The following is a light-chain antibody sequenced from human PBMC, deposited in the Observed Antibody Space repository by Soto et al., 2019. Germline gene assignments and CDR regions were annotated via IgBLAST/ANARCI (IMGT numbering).Light chain of an antibody. J-gene: IGKJ1*01. CDR2: GAS. Sequence: ETVLTQSQCTLSLPPPHTATLSCRGSQSVSSRYLAWYQQKAGQAPRLLIYGASSRATGIPDRFSGSGSGTDFTLTISRLEPEDFAVFYCQQYGNTPWTFGQGTKVDIK. V-gene: IGKV3-20*01. CDR1: QSVSSRY. CDR3: QQYGNTPWT.